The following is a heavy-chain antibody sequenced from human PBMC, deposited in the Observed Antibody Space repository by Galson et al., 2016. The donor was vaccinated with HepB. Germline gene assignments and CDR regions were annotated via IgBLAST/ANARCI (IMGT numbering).Heavy chain of an antibody. CDR1: GGPVSGGDNW. CDR3: ARTSGRFAARRSYHIDY. J-gene: IGHJ4*02. D-gene: IGHD3-16*02. CDR2: IYYNGKT. Sequence: SETLSLTCSVSGGPVSGGDNWWSWVRQSPGKGLDWVGEIYYNGKTNVNPSLASRLTLSIDRSGNQFSLQLTSVTAADTARYFCARTSGRFAARRSYHIDYWGRGLSVTVS. V-gene: IGHV4/OR15-8*02.